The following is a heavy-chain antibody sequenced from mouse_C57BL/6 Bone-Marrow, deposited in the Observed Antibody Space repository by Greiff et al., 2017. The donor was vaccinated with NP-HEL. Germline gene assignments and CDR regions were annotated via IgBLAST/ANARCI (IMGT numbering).Heavy chain of an antibody. J-gene: IGHJ1*03. V-gene: IGHV5-6*01. CDR1: GFTFSSYG. CDR2: ISSGGSYT. Sequence: EVKLVESGGDLVKPGGSLKLSCAASGFTFSSYGMSWVRQTPDKRLEWVATISSGGSYTYYPDSVKGRLTISRDNAKNTLYLQMSSLKSEDTAMYYCARQYNNTVVGWYFDVWGTGTTVTVSS. D-gene: IGHD1-1*01. CDR3: ARQYNNTVVGWYFDV.